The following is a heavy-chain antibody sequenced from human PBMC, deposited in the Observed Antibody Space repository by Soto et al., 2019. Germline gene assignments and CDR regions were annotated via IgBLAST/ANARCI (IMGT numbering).Heavy chain of an antibody. CDR3: ARESGTLSFDY. J-gene: IGHJ4*02. CDR2: INPKNGGT. CDR1: GNTFTDYF. V-gene: IGHV1-2*02. D-gene: IGHD1-26*01. Sequence: QVQLVQSGAEVKKPGASVRVSCKASGNTFTDYFMHWVRQAPGHGLEWMGWINPKNGGTNYAQSFQGRVTMTRDTSIRTAYMELSRLTSDDTAVYYCARESGTLSFDYWGQGTLVTVSS.